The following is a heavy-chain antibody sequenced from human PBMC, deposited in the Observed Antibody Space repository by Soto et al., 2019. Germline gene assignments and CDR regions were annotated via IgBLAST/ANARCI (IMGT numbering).Heavy chain of an antibody. V-gene: IGHV5-51*01. Sequence: LGESLKISCNGSGYSFTSYWIGWVRQMPGKGLEWMGIIYPGDSDTRYSPSFQGQVTISADKSISTAYLQWSSLKASDTAMYYCARSGLYCSGGSCYPTNWFDPWGQGTLVTVSS. CDR2: IYPGDSDT. D-gene: IGHD2-15*01. CDR3: ARSGLYCSGGSCYPTNWFDP. CDR1: GYSFTSYW. J-gene: IGHJ5*02.